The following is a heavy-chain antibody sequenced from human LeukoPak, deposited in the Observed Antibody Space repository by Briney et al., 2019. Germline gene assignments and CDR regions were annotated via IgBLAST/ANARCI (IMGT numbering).Heavy chain of an antibody. V-gene: IGHV3-7*03. CDR3: ARGYCSGGSCYSWDAFDI. J-gene: IGHJ3*02. CDR2: IKQDGSEK. CDR1: GFTFSSYW. D-gene: IGHD2-15*01. Sequence: GGSLRLSCAASGFTFSSYWMTWVRQAPGKGLEWVANIKQDGSEKYYVDSVKGRFTISRDNAKNSLYLQMNSLRAEDTAVYYCARGYCSGGSCYSWDAFDIWGQGTMVTVSS.